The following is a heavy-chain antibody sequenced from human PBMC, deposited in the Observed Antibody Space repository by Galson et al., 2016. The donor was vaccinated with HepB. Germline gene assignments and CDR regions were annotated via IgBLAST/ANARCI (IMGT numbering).Heavy chain of an antibody. V-gene: IGHV1-69*10. CDR2: ILPILGVA. CDR1: GGTFHNYA. CDR3: ARMNLAAAGTQGYYFDF. D-gene: IGHD6-25*01. J-gene: IGHJ4*02. Sequence: SVKVSCKASGGTFHNYAINWVRRAPGQGLEWLGRILPILGVANYAQNFQDRVTITADKFTSTVYMEVSSLRSEDAAVYYCARMNLAAAGTQGYYFDFWGQGTLVTVSA.